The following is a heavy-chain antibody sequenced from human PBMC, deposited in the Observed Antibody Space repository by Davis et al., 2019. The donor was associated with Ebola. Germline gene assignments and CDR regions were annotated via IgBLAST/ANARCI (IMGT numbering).Heavy chain of an antibody. CDR1: GYTFTSYY. CDR3: ARDVGAAAGSDY. CDR2: INPSGGST. D-gene: IGHD6-13*01. V-gene: IGHV1-46*01. Sequence: ASVKVSCKASGYTFTSYYMHWVRQAPGQGLEWMGIINPSGGSTSYAQKFQGRVTITADKSTSTAYMELSSLRSEDTAVYYCARDVGAAAGSDYWGQGTLVTVSS. J-gene: IGHJ4*02.